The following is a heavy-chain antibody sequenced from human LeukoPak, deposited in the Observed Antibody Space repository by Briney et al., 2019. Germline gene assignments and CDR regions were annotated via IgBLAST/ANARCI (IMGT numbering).Heavy chain of an antibody. CDR3: ASHPYYYGSGSYHDY. D-gene: IGHD3-10*01. V-gene: IGHV1-2*02. J-gene: IGHJ4*02. Sequence: ASVKVSCKASGYTFTGYYMHWVRQSPGQGLEWMGWINPNSGGTNYAQKFQGRVTMTRDTSISTAYMELSRLRSDDTAVYYCASHPYYYGSGSYHDYWGQGTLVTVSS. CDR1: GYTFTGYY. CDR2: INPNSGGT.